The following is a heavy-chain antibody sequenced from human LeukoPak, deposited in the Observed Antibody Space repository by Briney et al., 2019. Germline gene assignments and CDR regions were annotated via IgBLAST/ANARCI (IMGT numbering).Heavy chain of an antibody. CDR1: GYCFTSDW. D-gene: IGHD3/OR15-3a*01. J-gene: IGHJ4*02. CDR3: LGVGESGHFDY. V-gene: IGHV5-51*01. CDR2: IYPGDSET. Sequence: GESLKISCKGAGYCFTSDWIGWVRQMPGKGMEWMGIIYPGDSETRYSPSFQGQVTISADKSISTAYLQWSSLKASATAIYSGLGVGESGHFDYWGQGNLVTVSS.